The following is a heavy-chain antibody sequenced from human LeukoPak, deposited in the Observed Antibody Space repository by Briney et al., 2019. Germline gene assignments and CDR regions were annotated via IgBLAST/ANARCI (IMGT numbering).Heavy chain of an antibody. D-gene: IGHD2-15*01. Sequence: GGSLRLSCAASGFTFSSYTMSWVRQAPGKGLEWVSVIYSGGSTYYADSVKGRFTISRDNSKNTLYLQMNSLRAEGTAVYYCARDRDCSGGNCDGAEYFQHWGQGTLVTVSS. CDR1: GFTFSSYT. CDR2: IYSGGST. J-gene: IGHJ1*01. V-gene: IGHV3-66*01. CDR3: ARDRDCSGGNCDGAEYFQH.